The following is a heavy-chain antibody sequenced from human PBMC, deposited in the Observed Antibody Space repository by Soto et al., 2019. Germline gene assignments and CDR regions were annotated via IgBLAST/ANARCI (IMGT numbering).Heavy chain of an antibody. CDR3: ARERDSIAAPFYCYGMDV. V-gene: IGHV4-30-4*01. D-gene: IGHD6-6*01. CDR1: GGSISSGDYY. Sequence: SETLSLTCTVSGGSISSGDYYWSWIRQPPGKGLEWIGYIYYSGSTYYNPSLKSRVTISVDTSKNQFSLKLSSVTAADTAVYYCARERDSIAAPFYCYGMDVWGQGTTVTVSS. J-gene: IGHJ6*02. CDR2: IYYSGST.